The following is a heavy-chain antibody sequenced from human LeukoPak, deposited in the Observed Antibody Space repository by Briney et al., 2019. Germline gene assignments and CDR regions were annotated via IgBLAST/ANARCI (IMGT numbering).Heavy chain of an antibody. CDR3: ARFGVPAARREGID. J-gene: IGHJ4*02. Sequence: SETLSLTCTVSGGSISSYYWSWIRQPPGKGLEWIGYIYYSGSTNYNPSLKSRVTISVDTSKNQFSLKLSSVTAADTAVYYCARFGVPAARREGIDWGQGTLVTVSS. V-gene: IGHV4-59*08. CDR2: IYYSGST. D-gene: IGHD2-2*01. CDR1: GGSISSYY.